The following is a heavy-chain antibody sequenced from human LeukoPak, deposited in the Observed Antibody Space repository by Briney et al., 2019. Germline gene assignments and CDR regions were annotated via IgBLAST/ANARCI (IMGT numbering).Heavy chain of an antibody. CDR3: ARDNKKEMATSPYYYYGMDV. CDR2: INPNSGGT. V-gene: IGHV1-2*04. J-gene: IGHJ6*02. Sequence: ASVKVSCTASGYTFTGYYMHWVRQAPGQGLERMGWINPNSGGTNYAQKFQGWVTMTRDTSISTAYMELSRLRSDDTAVYYCARDNKKEMATSPYYYYGMDVWGQGTTVTVSS. D-gene: IGHD5-24*01. CDR1: GYTFTGYY.